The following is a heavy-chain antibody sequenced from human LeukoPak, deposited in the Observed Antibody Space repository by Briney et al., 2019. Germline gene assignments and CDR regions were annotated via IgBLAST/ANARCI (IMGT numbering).Heavy chain of an antibody. CDR2: ISAYSGNT. CDR1: GYTFTSYG. D-gene: IGHD3-22*01. J-gene: IGHJ3*02. V-gene: IGHV1-18*01. CDR3: AREVGAYDSSGPLSAFDI. Sequence: EASVKVSCKASGYTFTSYGISWVRQAPGQGLEWMGWISAYSGNTNYAQKLQGRVTMTTDTSTSTAYMELRSLRSDDTAVYYCAREVGAYDSSGPLSAFDIWGQGTMVTVSS.